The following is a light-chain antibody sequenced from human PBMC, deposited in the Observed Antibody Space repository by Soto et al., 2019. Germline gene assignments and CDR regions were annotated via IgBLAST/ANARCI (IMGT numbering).Light chain of an antibody. J-gene: IGLJ2*01. CDR1: SSDVGGYNY. Sequence: QSVLTQPRSVSGSPGQSVTISCTGTSSDVGGYNYVSWYQQHPGKAPKLMIYEVTKRPSGVPDRFSGSKSGNTASLTISGLQAEDEADYYCCSYAGSYTVIFGGGTQLTVL. CDR3: CSYAGSYTVI. CDR2: EVT. V-gene: IGLV2-11*01.